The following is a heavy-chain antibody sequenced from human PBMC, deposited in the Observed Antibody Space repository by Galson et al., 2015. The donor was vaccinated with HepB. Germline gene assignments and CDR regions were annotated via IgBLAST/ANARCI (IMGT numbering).Heavy chain of an antibody. CDR1: GYTFTSYG. J-gene: IGHJ4*02. CDR2: ISAYNGNT. D-gene: IGHD3-22*01. V-gene: IGHV1-18*04. Sequence: SVKVSCKASGYTFTSYGISWVRQAPGQGLEWMGWISAYNGNTNYAQKLQGRVTMTTDTPTSTAYMELRSLRSDDTAVYYCARDRGDMYYYDSSGYWDFDYWGQGTLVTVSS. CDR3: ARDRGDMYYYDSSGYWDFDY.